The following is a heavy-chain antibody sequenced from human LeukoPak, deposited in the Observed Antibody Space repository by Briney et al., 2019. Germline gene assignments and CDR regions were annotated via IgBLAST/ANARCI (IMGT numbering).Heavy chain of an antibody. CDR1: GFTFSSYW. V-gene: IGHV3-74*01. Sequence: GGSLRLSCAASGFTFSSYWMHWVRQAPGKGLVWVSRINSDGSSTSYADSVKGRFTISRDNAKNTLYLQMNSLRAEDTAVYYCAREVVTMVRGDYMDVWGKGTTVTSSS. J-gene: IGHJ6*03. CDR3: AREVVTMVRGDYMDV. D-gene: IGHD3-10*01. CDR2: INSDGSST.